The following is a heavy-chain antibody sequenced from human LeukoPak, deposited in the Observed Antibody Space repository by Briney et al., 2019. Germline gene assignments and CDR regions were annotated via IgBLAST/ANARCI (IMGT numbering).Heavy chain of an antibody. D-gene: IGHD5-18*01. V-gene: IGHV3-23*01. CDR3: AKDHSRGYSYGSIFDY. CDR1: GFTFSSYA. Sequence: GGSLRLSCAASGFTFSSYAMSWVRQAPGKGLEWVSAISGGGSTYYADSVKGRFAISRDNSKNTLYLQMNSLRAEATALYYCAKDHSRGYSYGSIFDYWGQGTLVTVSS. J-gene: IGHJ4*02. CDR2: ISGGGST.